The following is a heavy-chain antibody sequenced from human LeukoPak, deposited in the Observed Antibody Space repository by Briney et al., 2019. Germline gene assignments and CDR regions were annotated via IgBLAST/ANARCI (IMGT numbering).Heavy chain of an antibody. V-gene: IGHV3-23*01. J-gene: IGHJ4*02. D-gene: IGHD2-15*01. CDR3: AKDREGGYCSGGSCSFDY. CDR1: GFTFNIYA. Sequence: GGSLRLSCAASGFTFNIYALNWVRQAPGKGLEWVSTISGNGGRISYADSVKGRFTISRDNSKNTLYLQMNSLGAEDTAVYYCAKDREGGYCSGGSCSFDYWGQGTLVTVSS. CDR2: ISGNGGRI.